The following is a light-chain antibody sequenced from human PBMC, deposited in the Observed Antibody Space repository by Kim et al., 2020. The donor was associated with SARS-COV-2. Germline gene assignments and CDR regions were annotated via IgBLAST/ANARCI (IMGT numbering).Light chain of an antibody. Sequence: SSALTQAPAVSVALGQTVRITCQGDSLRTYYAIWYQQKPGQAPILVIYGKNNRTSGIPDRFSGSSSGNPASLTITGTQAADEAYYYCNSRDSNDNVVFGGGTQLTVL. J-gene: IGLJ2*01. V-gene: IGLV3-19*01. CDR2: GKN. CDR1: SLRTYY. CDR3: NSRDSNDNVV.